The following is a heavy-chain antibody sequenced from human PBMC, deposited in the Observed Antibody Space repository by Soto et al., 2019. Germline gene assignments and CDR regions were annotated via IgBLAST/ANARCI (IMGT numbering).Heavy chain of an antibody. Sequence: ASVKVSCKASGGTFSSYAISWVRQAPGQGLEWMGGIIPIFGTANYAQKFQGRVTITADKSTSTAYMELSSLRSEDTAVYYCAREGYGDLPGYYFDYWGQGTLATVSS. J-gene: IGHJ4*02. CDR3: AREGYGDLPGYYFDY. D-gene: IGHD4-17*01. CDR2: IIPIFGTA. V-gene: IGHV1-69*06. CDR1: GGTFSSYA.